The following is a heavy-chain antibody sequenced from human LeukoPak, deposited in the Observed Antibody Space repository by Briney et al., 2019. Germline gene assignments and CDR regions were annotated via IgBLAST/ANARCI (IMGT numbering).Heavy chain of an antibody. J-gene: IGHJ4*02. CDR2: ISSSSSHI. Sequence: PGGSLRLSCAASGFTFSSYSMNWVRQAPGKGLEWVSSISSSSSHIKYADSVKGRFTISRDNSKNSLYLQMNSLRAEDTALYYCAKDTGYSSGWDLGYWGQGTLVTVSS. V-gene: IGHV3-21*04. CDR1: GFTFSSYS. CDR3: AKDTGYSSGWDLGY. D-gene: IGHD6-19*01.